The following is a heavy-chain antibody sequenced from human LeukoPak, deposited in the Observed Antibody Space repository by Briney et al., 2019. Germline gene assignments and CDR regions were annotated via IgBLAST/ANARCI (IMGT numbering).Heavy chain of an antibody. J-gene: IGHJ6*02. D-gene: IGHD6-13*01. CDR2: IKQDGSEK. CDR1: RFTFSSYW. Sequence: GGSLRLSCAASRFTFSSYWMSWARQAPGKGLEWVANIKQDGSEKYYVDSVKGRFTISRDNAKKSLYLQMNSLRAEDTAVYYCARGAAAGGYYYYGMDVWGQGTTVTVSS. V-gene: IGHV3-7*01. CDR3: ARGAAAGGYYYYGMDV.